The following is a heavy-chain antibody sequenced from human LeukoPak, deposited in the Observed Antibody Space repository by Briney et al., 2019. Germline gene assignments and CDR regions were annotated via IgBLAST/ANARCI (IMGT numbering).Heavy chain of an antibody. D-gene: IGHD2-8*01. V-gene: IGHV1-46*01. Sequence: ASVKVSCKASGYTFTRNYMLWVRQAPGQGLEWMGITNPSDGRTRYAQNFQGRVTMTRDTSTSTVYMELSSLRSEDTAVYYCARDGASVFGSLEPDSWGQGTLVTVSS. CDR3: ARDGASVFGSLEPDS. CDR2: TNPSDGRT. CDR1: GYTFTRNY. J-gene: IGHJ4*02.